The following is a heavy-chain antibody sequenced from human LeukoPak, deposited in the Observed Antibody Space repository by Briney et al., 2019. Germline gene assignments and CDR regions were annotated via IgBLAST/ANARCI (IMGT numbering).Heavy chain of an antibody. V-gene: IGHV4-34*01. D-gene: IGHD3-22*01. CDR2: INHSGST. CDR3: ARGTYYYDSSGYYPYYYYYMDV. Sequence: SETLSLTCAVYGGSFSGYYWSWIRRPPGKGLEWIGEINHSGSTNYNPSLKSRVTISVDTSKNQLSLKLSSVTAADTAVYYCARGTYYYDSSGYYPYYYYYMDVWGKGTTVTVSS. J-gene: IGHJ6*03. CDR1: GGSFSGYY.